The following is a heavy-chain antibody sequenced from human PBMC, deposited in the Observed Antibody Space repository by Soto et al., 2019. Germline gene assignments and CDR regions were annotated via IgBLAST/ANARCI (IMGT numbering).Heavy chain of an antibody. CDR2: IWYDGSNK. CDR1: GFTFSSYG. Sequence: GSLRLSCAASGFTFSSYGMHWVRQAPGKGLEWVAVIWYDGSNKYYADSVKGRFTISRDNSKNTLYLQMNSLRAEDTAVYYCARVRGYSYGYIDYWGQGTLVTVSS. J-gene: IGHJ4*02. D-gene: IGHD5-18*01. V-gene: IGHV3-33*01. CDR3: ARVRGYSYGYIDY.